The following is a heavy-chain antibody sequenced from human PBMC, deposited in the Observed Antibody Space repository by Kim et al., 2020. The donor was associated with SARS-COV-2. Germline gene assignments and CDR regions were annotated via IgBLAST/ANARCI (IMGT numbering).Heavy chain of an antibody. CDR3: ASGIAARTNYYYYGMDV. Sequence: GGSLRLSCAASGFTFSSYAMHWVRQAPGKGLEWVAVISYDGSNKYYVDSVKGRFTISRDNSKNTLYLQMNSLRAEDTAVYYCASGIAARTNYYYYGMDVWGQGTTVTVSS. V-gene: IGHV3-30*04. D-gene: IGHD6-13*01. CDR2: ISYDGSNK. CDR1: GFTFSSYA. J-gene: IGHJ6*02.